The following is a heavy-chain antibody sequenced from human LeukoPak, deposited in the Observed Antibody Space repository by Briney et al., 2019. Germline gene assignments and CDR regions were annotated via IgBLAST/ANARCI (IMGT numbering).Heavy chain of an antibody. Sequence: GGSLRLSCTVSGFTVSSNSWSWVRQAPGKGLEWVSFIYSGGNTHYSDSVKGRFTISRDNSKNTLYLQMSSLRAEDTAVYYCAKVESIAARRLFDYWGQGTLVTVSS. CDR1: GFTVSSNS. D-gene: IGHD6-6*01. V-gene: IGHV3-53*01. CDR2: IYSGGNT. J-gene: IGHJ4*02. CDR3: AKVESIAARRLFDY.